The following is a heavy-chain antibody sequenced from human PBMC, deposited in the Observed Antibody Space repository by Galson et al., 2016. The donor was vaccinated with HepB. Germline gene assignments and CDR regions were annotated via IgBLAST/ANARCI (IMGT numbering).Heavy chain of an antibody. CDR1: GGSISSSNG. CDR2: IYHSGST. V-gene: IGHV4-4*02. J-gene: IGHJ3*02. CDR3: AGVEYSSGWYYDFDI. Sequence: LSLTCAVSGGSISSSNGWSWVRQPPGKGLEWIGEIYHSGSTNYNPSLKSRVTISVDKSKNQFSLKLSSVTAADTAVYYCAGVEYSSGWYYDFDIWGQGTMVTVSS. D-gene: IGHD6-19*01.